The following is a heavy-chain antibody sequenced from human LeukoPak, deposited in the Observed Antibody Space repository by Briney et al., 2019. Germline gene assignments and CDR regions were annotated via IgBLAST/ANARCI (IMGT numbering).Heavy chain of an antibody. CDR2: ISGSGGST. D-gene: IGHD3-10*01. J-gene: IGHJ4*02. Sequence: GGSLRLSCAASGFTFSSYAMSWVRQAPVKGLEWVAAISGSGGSTYYADSVKGRFTISRDNSKSTLNPQMNSLRAEDTGVYYCAKGYTYYHGSVSYLSTFDYWGQGTLVTVSS. CDR3: AKGYTYYHGSVSYLSTFDY. CDR1: GFTFSSYA. V-gene: IGHV3-23*01.